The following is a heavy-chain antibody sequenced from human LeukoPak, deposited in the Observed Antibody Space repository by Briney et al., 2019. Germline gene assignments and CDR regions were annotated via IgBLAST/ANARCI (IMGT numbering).Heavy chain of an antibody. CDR2: ISGSAGST. Sequence: GGSLRLSCAASGFTFSSYAMSWVRQAPGQGLEWVSAISGSAGSTYYADSVKGRFTISRDNSKNTLYLQMNSLRAEDTAVYYCAKDPSGYYDSSGYSHYFDYWGQGTLVTVSS. D-gene: IGHD3-22*01. CDR1: GFTFSSYA. V-gene: IGHV3-23*01. CDR3: AKDPSGYYDSSGYSHYFDY. J-gene: IGHJ4*02.